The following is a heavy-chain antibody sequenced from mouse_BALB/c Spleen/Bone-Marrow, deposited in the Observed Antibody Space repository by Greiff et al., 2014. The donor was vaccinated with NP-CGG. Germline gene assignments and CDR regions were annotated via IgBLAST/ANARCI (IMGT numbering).Heavy chain of an antibody. J-gene: IGHJ2*01. CDR3: ASSFITTAYYFDY. Sequence: VQLQQSGPELVKPGASVKISCKASGYSFTGYFMNRVMQSHGKSLEWIGRINPYNGDTFYNQKFKGKATLTVDKSSSTAHMELRSLASEDSAVYYCASSFITTAYYFDYWGQGTTLTVSS. D-gene: IGHD1-2*01. CDR2: INPYNGDT. V-gene: IGHV1-20*02. CDR1: GYSFTGYF.